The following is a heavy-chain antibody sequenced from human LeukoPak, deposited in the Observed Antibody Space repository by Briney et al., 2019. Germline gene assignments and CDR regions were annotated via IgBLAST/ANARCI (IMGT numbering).Heavy chain of an antibody. CDR2: ISSSSNDI. Sequence: GGSLRLSCVVSGLTFTSYTMAWVRQAPGKGLEWLSSISSSSNDIYYADSVKGRFTISRDNAKNSVLLQMNSLRAEDTALYYCAIIRGRDSWGQGTLVTVSS. J-gene: IGHJ5*01. CDR3: AIIRGRDS. D-gene: IGHD3-10*01. V-gene: IGHV3-21*01. CDR1: GLTFTSYT.